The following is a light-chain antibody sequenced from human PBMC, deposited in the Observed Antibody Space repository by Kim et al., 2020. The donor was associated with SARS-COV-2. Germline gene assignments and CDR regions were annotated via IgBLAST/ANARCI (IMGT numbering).Light chain of an antibody. J-gene: IGKJ2*01. V-gene: IGKV1-33*01. CDR1: QNITKF. CDR2: DAT. Sequence: DIQMTQSPSSLSASVGDSVTITCQASQNITKFLNWFQQKSGQAPKLLIYDATNVQSGVPSRFSGSGSGTDFTFTINSLQPDDVATYFCQQYNNLPYTFGQGTKLEI. CDR3: QQYNNLPYT.